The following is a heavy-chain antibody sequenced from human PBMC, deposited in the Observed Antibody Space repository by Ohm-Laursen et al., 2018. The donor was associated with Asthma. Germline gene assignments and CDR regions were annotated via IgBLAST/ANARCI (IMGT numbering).Heavy chain of an antibody. V-gene: IGHV1-3*01. CDR2: INAGNGNT. Sequence: ASVKVSCKASGYTFTSYAMHWVRQAPGQRLEWMGWINAGNGNTKYSQKFQGRVTITRDTSASTAYMELSSLRSEDTAVYYCARENDFWDYFDYWGQGTLVTVSS. CDR3: ARENDFWDYFDY. CDR1: GYTFTSYA. J-gene: IGHJ4*02. D-gene: IGHD3-3*01.